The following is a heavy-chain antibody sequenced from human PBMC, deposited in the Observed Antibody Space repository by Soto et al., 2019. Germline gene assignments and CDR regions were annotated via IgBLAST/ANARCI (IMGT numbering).Heavy chain of an antibody. Sequence: GGSLRLSCAAAGFTFSSFAMHWVRQAPGRGLEWVAIISYDGSNKYYADSVKGRFTISRDNSKNTLYLQMNSLRAEDTAVYYCARGPMYYYDSSGYPVYYFDYWGQGTLVTVSS. CDR2: ISYDGSNK. V-gene: IGHV3-30*03. D-gene: IGHD3-22*01. CDR1: GFTFSSFA. J-gene: IGHJ4*02. CDR3: ARGPMYYYDSSGYPVYYFDY.